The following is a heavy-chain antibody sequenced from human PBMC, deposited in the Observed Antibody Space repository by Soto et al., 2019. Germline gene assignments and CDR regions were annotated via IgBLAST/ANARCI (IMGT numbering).Heavy chain of an antibody. Sequence: GQLVQSGGGVVQPGTSVRLYCEASGFTFSNAYMAWVRQAPGMGLEWVSVIYDNGTTYYADSVKGRFTISRDTSTNTLSLQMDSLRAEDTAVYYCVRPLPSGRNYGLDVWGQGTTVTVSS. CDR3: VRPLPSGRNYGLDV. J-gene: IGHJ6*02. CDR2: IYDNGTT. D-gene: IGHD3-10*01. CDR1: GFTFSNAY. V-gene: IGHV3-66*04.